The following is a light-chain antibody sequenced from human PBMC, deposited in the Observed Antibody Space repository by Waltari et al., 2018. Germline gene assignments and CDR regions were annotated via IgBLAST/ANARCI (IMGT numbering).Light chain of an antibody. CDR1: SSDVGGYNY. V-gene: IGLV2-14*01. CDR2: EVS. J-gene: IGLJ2*01. CDR3: SSYTSSSVV. Sequence: QSALTQPASVSGSPGQSITTYCTGTSSDVGGYNYVSWYQPHPGKAPKLMIYEVSNRPSGVSNRFSGSKSGNTASLTISGLQAEDEADYYCSSYTSSSVVFGGGTKLTVL.